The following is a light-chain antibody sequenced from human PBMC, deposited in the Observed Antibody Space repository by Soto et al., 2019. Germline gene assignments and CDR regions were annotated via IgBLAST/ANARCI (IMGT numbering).Light chain of an antibody. V-gene: IGKV1-39*01. CDR3: QQSYSTPQRT. J-gene: IGKJ1*01. CDR2: AAS. Sequence: DIQMTQSPSSRSASVGDRVTITCRASQSISSYLNWYQQKPGKAPKLLIYAASSLQSGVPSRFSGSGSGTDFTLTISSLQPEDFATYYCQQSYSTPQRTFGQGTKVDIK. CDR1: QSISSY.